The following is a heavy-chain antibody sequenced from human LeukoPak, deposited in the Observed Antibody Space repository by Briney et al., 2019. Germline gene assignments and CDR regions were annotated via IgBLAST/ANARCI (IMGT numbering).Heavy chain of an antibody. Sequence: SETLSLTCTVSGGSISSYYWSWIRQPPGKGLEWIGHIYYSGSTNYNPSLKSRVTISVDTSKNQFSLKLSSVTAADTAVYYCARGVGWFDPWGQGTLVTVSS. D-gene: IGHD5/OR15-5a*01. CDR3: ARGVGWFDP. J-gene: IGHJ5*02. V-gene: IGHV4-59*01. CDR2: IYYSGST. CDR1: GGSISSYY.